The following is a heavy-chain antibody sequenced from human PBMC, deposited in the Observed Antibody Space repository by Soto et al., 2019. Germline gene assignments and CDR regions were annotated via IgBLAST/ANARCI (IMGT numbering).Heavy chain of an antibody. D-gene: IGHD1-26*01. CDR3: ARDGGRHSGGIDY. CDR1: GGTFSSYS. V-gene: IGHV1-69*01. CDR2: IIPIFGTA. J-gene: IGHJ4*02. Sequence: QVQLVQSGAEVKKPGSSVKVSCKASGGTFSSYSINWVRQAPGQGLEWMGEIIPIFGTANYAQKIQGRVTITADESTSTAYRELSSLRSEDTAVYYCARDGGRHSGGIDYWGQGTLVTGSS.